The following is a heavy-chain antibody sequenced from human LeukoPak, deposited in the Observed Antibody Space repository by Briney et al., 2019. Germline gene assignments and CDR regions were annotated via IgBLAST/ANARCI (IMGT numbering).Heavy chain of an antibody. CDR2: ISSSSSYI. CDR3: AKIPDTNYIMQH. V-gene: IGHV3-21*01. J-gene: IGHJ1*01. CDR1: GFTFSSYS. Sequence: PGGSLRLSCAASGFTFSSYSMNWVRQAPGKGLEWVSSISSSSSYIYYADSVKGRFTISRDSAKNSLYLQMNSLRAEDTAVYYCAKIPDTNYIMQHWGQGTLVTVSS. D-gene: IGHD2-8*01.